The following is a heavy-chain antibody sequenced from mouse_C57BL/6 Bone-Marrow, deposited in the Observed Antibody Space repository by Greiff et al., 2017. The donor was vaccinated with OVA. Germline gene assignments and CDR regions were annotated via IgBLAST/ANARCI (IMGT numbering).Heavy chain of an antibody. CDR3: ARSYGSSLWYFDV. Sequence: EVQLKESGPVLVKPGASVKMSCKASGYTFTDYYMNWVKQSHGKSLEWIGVINPYNGGTSYNQKFKGKATLTVDKSSSTAYLERNSLTSEDSAVYYWARSYGSSLWYFDVWGTGTTVTVSS. J-gene: IGHJ1*03. CDR2: INPYNGGT. D-gene: IGHD1-1*01. V-gene: IGHV1-19*01. CDR1: GYTFTDYY.